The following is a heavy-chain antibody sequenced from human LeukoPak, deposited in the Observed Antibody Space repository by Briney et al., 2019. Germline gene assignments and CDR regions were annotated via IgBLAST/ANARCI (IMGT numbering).Heavy chain of an antibody. CDR1: GYSFTGYY. J-gene: IGHJ4*02. CDR3: TSPSRYIDY. Sequence: ASVKVSCKASGYSFTGYYMHWVRQAPGQGLEWMGWINSGSGATSYAQKFQGRVTMTRDTSIRTAYMELSSLKSDDTAVYYCTSPSRYIDYWGQGTLVTVSS. V-gene: IGHV1-2*02. D-gene: IGHD3-9*01. CDR2: INSGSGAT.